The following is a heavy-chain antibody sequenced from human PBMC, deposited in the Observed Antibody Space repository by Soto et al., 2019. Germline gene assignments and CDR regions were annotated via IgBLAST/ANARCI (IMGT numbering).Heavy chain of an antibody. Sequence: HSETLSLTCTVSGGSISSSSYYWGWIRQPPGKGLEWIGSINYSGSTYYNPSLKSRVTISVDTSKNQFSLKLSSVTAADTAVYYCARGRITMVRGVILPFDYWGQGTLVTVSS. J-gene: IGHJ4*02. CDR3: ARGRITMVRGVILPFDY. D-gene: IGHD3-10*01. CDR1: GGSISSSSYY. CDR2: INYSGST. V-gene: IGHV4-39*07.